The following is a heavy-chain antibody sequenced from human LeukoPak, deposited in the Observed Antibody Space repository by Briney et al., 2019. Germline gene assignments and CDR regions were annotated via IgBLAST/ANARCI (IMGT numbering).Heavy chain of an antibody. CDR3: ARGRRLGYCPGSSCYTSQHYFYF. V-gene: IGHV4-34*01. CDR2: INHSGST. D-gene: IGHD2-15*01. J-gene: IGHJ4*02. CDR1: GGSFSAYF. Sequence: PSQTLSLTCAVYGGSFSAYFWSWIRQPPGPGLEWIGEINHSGSTDYNPSLKSRVTISVDTSTNQFSLKLSFVTDADTGVYFCARGRRLGYCPGSSCYTSQHYFYFWGQGTLATVSS.